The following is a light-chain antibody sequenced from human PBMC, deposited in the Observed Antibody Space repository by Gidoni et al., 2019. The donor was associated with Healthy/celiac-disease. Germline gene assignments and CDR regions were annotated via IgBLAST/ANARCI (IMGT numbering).Light chain of an antibody. CDR2: GAS. CDR3: QQYGSSPRT. V-gene: IGKV3-20*01. J-gene: IGKJ1*01. Sequence: EIVLTQSPGTLSLSPGERAPLSCRASQSVSSSYLSCYQQRPGQAPRLLIYGASSRATGIPDRFSGSGSGTDFTLTISRLEPEDFAVYYCQQYGSSPRTFXXXTKVEIK. CDR1: QSVSSSY.